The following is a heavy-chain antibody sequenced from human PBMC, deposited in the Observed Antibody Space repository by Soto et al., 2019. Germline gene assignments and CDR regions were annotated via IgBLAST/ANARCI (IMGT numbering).Heavy chain of an antibody. V-gene: IGHV1-3*01. D-gene: IGHD3-10*01. J-gene: IGHJ4*02. CDR1: GYTFTSYA. CDR2: INAGNGNT. CDR3: ARALLWFGESNFDY. Sequence: ASVKVSFKASGYTFTSYAMHWLRQATGQRLEWMGWINAGNGNTKYSQKFQGRVTITRDTSASTAYMELSSLRSEDTAVYYCARALLWFGESNFDYWGQGTLVTVSS.